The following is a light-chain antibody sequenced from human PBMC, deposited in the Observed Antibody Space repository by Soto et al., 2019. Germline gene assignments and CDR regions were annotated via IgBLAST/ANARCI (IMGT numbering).Light chain of an antibody. CDR3: QQRDSWPKT. CDR2: DAS. Sequence: EIVLTQSPATLSLSPGESASLSCRASQSISSYLAWFQQRPGQAPRLLIYDASNRAAGIPARFSGSGSGTDFTLTISSLEPEDFAVYYCQQRDSWPKTFGQGTKLVIK. CDR1: QSISSY. V-gene: IGKV3-11*01. J-gene: IGKJ2*01.